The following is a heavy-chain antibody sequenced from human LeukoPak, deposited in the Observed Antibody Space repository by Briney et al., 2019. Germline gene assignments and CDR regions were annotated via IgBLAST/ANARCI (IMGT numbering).Heavy chain of an antibody. CDR2: IKYDGSQK. Sequence: GGSLRLSCAASGFTLSRYWMSWVRQAPGKGLEWVANIKYDGSQKYHVDSVRGRFTISKDDAKNSLYLQMNSLKTEDTAVYYCLRDSGSGGPWGQGTLVTVSS. V-gene: IGHV3-7*01. CDR3: LRDSGSGGP. CDR1: GFTLSRYW. J-gene: IGHJ5*02. D-gene: IGHD6-19*01.